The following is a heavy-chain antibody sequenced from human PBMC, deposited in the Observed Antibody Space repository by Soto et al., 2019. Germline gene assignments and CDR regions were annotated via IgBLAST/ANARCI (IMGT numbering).Heavy chain of an antibody. D-gene: IGHD3-10*01. CDR3: ATGELTWGGVLGSGGY. CDR1: GYTLTELS. CDR2: FDPEDGET. J-gene: IGHJ4*02. Sequence: QVPLVQSGAEVKKPGASVKVSCKVSGYTLTELSMHWVRQAPGKGLEWMGGFDPEDGETIYAQKFQGRVTMTEDTSTDTAYMELSSLRSEDTAVYYCATGELTWGGVLGSGGYWGQGTLVTVSS. V-gene: IGHV1-24*01.